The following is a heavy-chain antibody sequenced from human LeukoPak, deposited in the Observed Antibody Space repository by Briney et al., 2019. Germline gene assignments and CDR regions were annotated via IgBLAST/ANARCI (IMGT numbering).Heavy chain of an antibody. Sequence: PGGSLRLSCAASGFTFSSYAMSWVRQAPGKGLEWVSAISGSGGSTYYADSVKGRLTISRDNSKNTLYLQMNSLRAEDTAVYYCAEGRDIVATALDYWGQGTLVTVSS. CDR1: GFTFSSYA. CDR2: ISGSGGST. D-gene: IGHD5-12*01. CDR3: AEGRDIVATALDY. J-gene: IGHJ4*02. V-gene: IGHV3-23*01.